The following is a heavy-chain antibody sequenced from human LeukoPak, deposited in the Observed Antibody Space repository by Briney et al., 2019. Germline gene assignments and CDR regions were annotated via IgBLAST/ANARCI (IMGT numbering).Heavy chain of an antibody. Sequence: GGSLKLSCAASGFTFSGSSMSWVRQAPGKGLEWVSSISSSSSYIYYADSVKGRFTVSRDNAKNSLYLLMNSLRAEDAAVYYCARTTVVTLIDYWGQGTLVTVSS. D-gene: IGHD4-23*01. CDR3: ARTTVVTLIDY. V-gene: IGHV3-21*01. J-gene: IGHJ4*02. CDR1: GFTFSGSS. CDR2: ISSSSSYI.